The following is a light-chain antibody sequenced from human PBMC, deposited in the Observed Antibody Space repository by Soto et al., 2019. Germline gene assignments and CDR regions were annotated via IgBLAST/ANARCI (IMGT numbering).Light chain of an antibody. CDR2: NNN. Sequence: QSVLTQPPSASGTPGQRVTISCSGSSSNIGSNTVNWYQQLPGTAPKLLIYNNNQRPSGVPDRFSGSKSGTSASLAISGLQSADEADSYCAAWDARLNGLVFGPGTKLTVL. CDR3: AAWDARLNGLV. V-gene: IGLV1-44*01. CDR1: SSNIGSNT. J-gene: IGLJ1*01.